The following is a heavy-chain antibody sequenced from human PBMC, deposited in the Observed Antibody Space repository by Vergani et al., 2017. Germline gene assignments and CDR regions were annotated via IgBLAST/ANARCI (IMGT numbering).Heavy chain of an antibody. CDR2: INPSGGST. D-gene: IGHD3-3*01. V-gene: IGHV1-46*01. Sequence: QVQLVQSGAEVKKPGASVKVSCKASGYTFTSYYMHWVRQAPGQGLEWMGIINPSGGSTSYAQKFQGRVTRTRDTSTSTVYMELSSLRSEDTAVYYCASGYYDFWSGYLVDYYYYYGMDVWGQGTTVTVSS. J-gene: IGHJ6*02. CDR1: GYTFTSYY. CDR3: ASGYYDFWSGYLVDYYYYYGMDV.